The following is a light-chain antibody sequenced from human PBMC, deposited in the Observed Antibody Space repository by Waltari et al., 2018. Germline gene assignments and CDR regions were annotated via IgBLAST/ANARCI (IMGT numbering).Light chain of an antibody. CDR1: KLGDKY. CDR3: QAWDSNAAV. CDR2: QDN. J-gene: IGLJ2*01. Sequence: SYELTQPPSVSVSPGQTASITCSGEKLGDKYACWYQQKPGQSPILVIYQDNKRPSGIPERFSGSNSGSTATLTISGTQTMDEADYYCQAWDSNAAVFGGGTKLTVL. V-gene: IGLV3-1*01.